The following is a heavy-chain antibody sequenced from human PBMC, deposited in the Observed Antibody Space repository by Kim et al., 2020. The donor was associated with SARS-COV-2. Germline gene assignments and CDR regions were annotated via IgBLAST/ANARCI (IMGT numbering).Heavy chain of an antibody. V-gene: IGHV3-33*06. CDR2: IWYDGSNK. Sequence: GGSLRLSCAASGFTFSSYGMHWVRQAPGKGLEWVAVIWYDGSNKYYADSVKGRFTISRDNSKNTLYLQMNSLRAEDTAVYYCAKDGYYGSGSYYKFDYWGQGTLVTVSS. J-gene: IGHJ4*02. CDR3: AKDGYYGSGSYYKFDY. D-gene: IGHD3-10*01. CDR1: GFTFSSYG.